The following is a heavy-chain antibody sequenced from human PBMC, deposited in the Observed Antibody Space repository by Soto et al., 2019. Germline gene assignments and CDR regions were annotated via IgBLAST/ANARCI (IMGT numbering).Heavy chain of an antibody. CDR2: IIPIFGTA. CDR3: ARVYCSGGSCYSPDEYYYYGMDV. CDR1: GGTFSSYA. Sequence: SVKVSCKASGGTFSSYAISWVRQAPGQGLEWMGGIIPIFGTANYARKFQGRVTITADESTSTAYMELSSLRSEDTAVYYCARVYCSGGSCYSPDEYYYYGMDVWGQGTTVTVSS. J-gene: IGHJ6*02. V-gene: IGHV1-69*13. D-gene: IGHD2-15*01.